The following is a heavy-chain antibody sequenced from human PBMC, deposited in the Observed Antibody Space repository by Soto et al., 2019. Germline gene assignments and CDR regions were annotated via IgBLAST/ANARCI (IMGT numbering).Heavy chain of an antibody. CDR2: TYYRSKWYN. Sequence: TLSLTCAISGDSVSSNSAAWNWIRQSPSRGLEWLGRTYYRSKWYNDYAVSVKSRITINPDTSKNQFSLQLNSVTPEDTAVYYCARGGAAAGRGPYYFDYWGQGTLVTVCS. D-gene: IGHD6-13*01. V-gene: IGHV6-1*01. CDR3: ARGGAAAGRGPYYFDY. J-gene: IGHJ4*02. CDR1: GDSVSSNSAA.